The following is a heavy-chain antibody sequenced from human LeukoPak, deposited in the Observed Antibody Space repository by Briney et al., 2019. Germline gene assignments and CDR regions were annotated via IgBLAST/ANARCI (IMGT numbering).Heavy chain of an antibody. Sequence: GGSLRLSCAASGFPFRSYAMHWVRQAPGKGLEWVAFIRYDGSYKYYADSVKGRFTISRDNSKNTLYLQMNSLRAEDTAVYYCAKEGKTRNWNYSQAKPVYWGQGTLVTVSS. D-gene: IGHD1-7*01. CDR1: GFPFRSYA. J-gene: IGHJ4*02. CDR2: IRYDGSYK. V-gene: IGHV3-30*02. CDR3: AKEGKTRNWNYSQAKPVY.